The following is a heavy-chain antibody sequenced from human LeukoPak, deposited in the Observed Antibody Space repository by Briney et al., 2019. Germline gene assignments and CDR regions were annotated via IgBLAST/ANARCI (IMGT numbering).Heavy chain of an antibody. CDR3: ARDKIGSYFTEFDY. J-gene: IGHJ4*02. V-gene: IGHV3-7*01. CDR2: IKQDGSEK. D-gene: IGHD1-26*01. CDR1: GFTFSSYW. Sequence: GGSLRLSCAASGFTFSSYWMSWVRQAPGKGLEWVANIKQDGSEKYYVDSVKGRFTISRDNAKNSLYLQMNSLRAEDTAVYYCARDKIGSYFTEFDYWGQGTLVTVSS.